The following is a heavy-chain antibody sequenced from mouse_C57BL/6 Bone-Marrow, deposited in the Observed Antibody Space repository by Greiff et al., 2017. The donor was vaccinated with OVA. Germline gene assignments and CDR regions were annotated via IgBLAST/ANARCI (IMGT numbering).Heavy chain of an antibody. J-gene: IGHJ1*03. CDR3: ANYYGSPWYFDV. D-gene: IGHD1-1*01. Sequence: VQLQQSGPELVKPGASVKISCKASGYAFSSSWMNWVKQRPGKGLEWIGRIYPGDGDTNYNGKFKGKATLTADKSSSTAYMQLSSLTSEDSAVYFCANYYGSPWYFDVWGTGTTVTVSS. V-gene: IGHV1-82*01. CDR2: IYPGDGDT. CDR1: GYAFSSSW.